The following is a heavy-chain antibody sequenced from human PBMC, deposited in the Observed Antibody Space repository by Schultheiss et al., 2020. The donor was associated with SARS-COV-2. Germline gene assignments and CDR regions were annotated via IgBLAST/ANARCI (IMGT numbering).Heavy chain of an antibody. CDR1: GGSISSYY. V-gene: IGHV4-59*01. CDR3: ARGQGEATPSNWFDP. Sequence: SETLSLTCTVSGGSISSYYWSWIRQPPGKGLEWIGYIYYSGSTNYNPSLKSRVSISIDTSKNHFSLKLSSVTAADTAVYYCARGQGEATPSNWFDPWGQGTLVTVSS. D-gene: IGHD5-12*01. J-gene: IGHJ5*02. CDR2: IYYSGST.